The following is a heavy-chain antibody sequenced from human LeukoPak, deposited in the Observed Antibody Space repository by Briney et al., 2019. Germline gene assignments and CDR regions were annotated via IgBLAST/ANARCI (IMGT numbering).Heavy chain of an antibody. CDR1: GFTFSSYS. CDR3: ARVREAAPFFYYYYMDV. Sequence: GGSLRLSCAASGFTFSSYSMNWVRQAPGKGLEWVSYISSSSSTIYYADSVKGRFTISRDNAKNSLYLQMNSLRAEDTAVYYCARVREAAPFFYYYYMDVWGKGTTVTVSS. V-gene: IGHV3-48*01. D-gene: IGHD2-15*01. CDR2: ISSSSSTI. J-gene: IGHJ6*03.